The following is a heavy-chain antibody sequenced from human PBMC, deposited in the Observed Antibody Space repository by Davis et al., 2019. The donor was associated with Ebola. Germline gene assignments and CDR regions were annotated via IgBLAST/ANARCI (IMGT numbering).Heavy chain of an antibody. CDR1: GGSISSSSYY. V-gene: IGHV4-39*01. CDR2: IYYSGST. CDR3: ARLTYGSGSYYEFDY. J-gene: IGHJ4*02. Sequence: MPSETLSLTCSVSGGSISSSSYYWGWIRQPPGKGLEWIGSIYYSGSTYYNPSLKSRVTISVDTSKNQFSLKLSSVTAADTAVYYCARLTYGSGSYYEFDYWGQGTLVTVSS. D-gene: IGHD3-10*01.